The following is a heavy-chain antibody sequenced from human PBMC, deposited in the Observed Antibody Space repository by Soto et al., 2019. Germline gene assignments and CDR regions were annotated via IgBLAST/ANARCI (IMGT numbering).Heavy chain of an antibody. Sequence: SVKVSCKASGFTFTSSAMQWVRQARGQRLEWIGWIVVGSGNTNYAQKFQERVTITRDMSTSTAYMELSSLRSEDTAVYYCAAFGGYCSGGSCYDYYYYYMDVWGKGTTVTVSS. V-gene: IGHV1-58*02. CDR2: IVVGSGNT. CDR1: GFTFTSSA. CDR3: AAFGGYCSGGSCYDYYYYYMDV. J-gene: IGHJ6*03. D-gene: IGHD2-15*01.